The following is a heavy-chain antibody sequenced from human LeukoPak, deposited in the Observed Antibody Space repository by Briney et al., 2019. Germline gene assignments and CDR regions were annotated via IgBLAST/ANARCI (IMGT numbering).Heavy chain of an antibody. D-gene: IGHD4-17*01. Sequence: ASVKVSCKTSGYTFTRYGISWVRQAPGQGLEWMGRIIPILGIANYAQKFQGRVTITADKSTSTAYMELSSLRSEDTAVYYCARQVTTVTTHYFDYWGQGTLVTVSS. CDR3: ARQVTTVTTHYFDY. J-gene: IGHJ4*02. V-gene: IGHV1-69*04. CDR1: GYTFTRYG. CDR2: IIPILGIA.